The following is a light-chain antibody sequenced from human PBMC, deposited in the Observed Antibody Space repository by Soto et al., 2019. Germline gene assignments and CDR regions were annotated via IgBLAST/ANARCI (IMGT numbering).Light chain of an antibody. J-gene: IGKJ1*01. CDR3: QQYNTYWT. CDR2: KAS. Sequence: DIQMTQSPSTLSASVGDRVTITCRASQSISSWLAWYQQNPGKAPKLLIYKASILESGVPSRFSGSGSGTDFTLTISSLQPDDFATYYCQQYNTYWTFGQGTKVEIK. CDR1: QSISSW. V-gene: IGKV1-5*03.